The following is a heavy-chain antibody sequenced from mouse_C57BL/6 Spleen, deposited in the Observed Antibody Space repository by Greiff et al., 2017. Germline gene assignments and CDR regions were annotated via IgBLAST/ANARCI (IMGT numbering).Heavy chain of an antibody. J-gene: IGHJ2*01. Sequence: EVQLQQSVAELVRPGASVKLSCKASGFNIKNTYMHWVKQRPEQGLEWIGRIDPANGNTKYNPKFQGKATITADTSSTPAYMQLSSLTAEDTAIYYCAGHGSSGYLDYWGQGTTLTVSS. V-gene: IGHV14-3*01. CDR2: IDPANGNT. CDR3: AGHGSSGYLDY. CDR1: GFNIKNTY. D-gene: IGHD1-1*01.